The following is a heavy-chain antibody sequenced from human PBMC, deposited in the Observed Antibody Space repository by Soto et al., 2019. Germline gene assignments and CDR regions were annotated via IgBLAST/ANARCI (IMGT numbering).Heavy chain of an antibody. V-gene: IGHV1-18*04. D-gene: IGHD5-18*01. Sequence: GASVKVSCKASGYTFTSYGISWVRQAPGQGLEWMGWISAYNGNTDYAQKLQGRVTMTTDTSTSTAYMELRSLRSDDTAVYYCAKDYGYSYGSYYFDYWGQGTLVTVS. CDR1: GYTFTSYG. CDR2: ISAYNGNT. CDR3: AKDYGYSYGSYYFDY. J-gene: IGHJ4*02.